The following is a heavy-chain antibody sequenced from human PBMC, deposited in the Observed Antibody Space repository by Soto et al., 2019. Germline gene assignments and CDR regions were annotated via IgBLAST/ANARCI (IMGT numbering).Heavy chain of an antibody. CDR3: ARSETAGHRGFDI. CDR1: GGTFSSSA. D-gene: IGHD6-19*01. Sequence: QVQLVQSGAEMREPGSSVKVSCKASGGTFSSSAINWLRQAPGQGPEWMGGIIPTFGTANYIEKFRGRVTITADTSTSTAYMEESSLTSEDTAMYFCARSETAGHRGFDIWGQGTMVTVSS. V-gene: IGHV1-69*06. CDR2: IIPTFGTA. J-gene: IGHJ3*02.